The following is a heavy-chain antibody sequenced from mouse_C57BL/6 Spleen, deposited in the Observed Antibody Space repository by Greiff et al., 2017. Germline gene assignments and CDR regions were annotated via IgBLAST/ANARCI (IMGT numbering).Heavy chain of an antibody. CDR1: GFTFSDYG. CDR2: ISSGSSTI. J-gene: IGHJ4*01. D-gene: IGHD2-1*01. V-gene: IGHV5-17*01. Sequence: EVKLVESGGGLVKPGGSLKLSCAASGFTFSDYGMHWVRQAPEKGLEWVAYISSGSSTIYYADTVKGRFTLSRDNAKNTLFLQMTSLRSEDTAMYYCARPRNYYAMDYWGQGTSGTVSS. CDR3: ARPRNYYAMDY.